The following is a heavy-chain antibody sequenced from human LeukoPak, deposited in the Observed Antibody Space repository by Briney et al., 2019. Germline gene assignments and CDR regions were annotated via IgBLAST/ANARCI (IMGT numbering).Heavy chain of an antibody. CDR2: IYYPVGT. D-gene: IGHD3-22*01. J-gene: IGHJ4*02. CDR3: ARRRYYDRSGYNPTYYFDY. Sequence: SETLSLTCTVSGDSFIGSYWSWIRQAPGKGLEWIGYIYYPVGTNYNPSLQSRVTMSVDISKEQFSLRLTSVTAADTVVYYCARRRYYDRSGYNPTYYFDYWGQGSLVTVSS. CDR1: GDSFIGSY. V-gene: IGHV4-59*01.